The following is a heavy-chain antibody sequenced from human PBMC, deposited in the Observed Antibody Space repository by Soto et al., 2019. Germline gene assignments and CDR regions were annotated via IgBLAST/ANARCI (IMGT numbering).Heavy chain of an antibody. J-gene: IGHJ4*02. Sequence: QVQLVQSGAEVKKPGSSVKVSCKASGGTFSSYTISWVRQAPGQGLEWMGRIIPILGIANYVQKFQGRVTIPADKSTSTAYMELSSLRSEDTAVYYCARASCRIAVAGHHFDYWGQGTLVTVSS. CDR2: IIPILGIA. CDR1: GGTFSSYT. V-gene: IGHV1-69*02. CDR3: ARASCRIAVAGHHFDY. D-gene: IGHD6-19*01.